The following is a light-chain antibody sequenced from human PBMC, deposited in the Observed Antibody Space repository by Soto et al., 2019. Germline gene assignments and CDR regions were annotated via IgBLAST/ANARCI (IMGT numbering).Light chain of an antibody. CDR1: SSDVGGYNY. CDR3: SSYAGSNNLV. Sequence: QSALTQPPSASGSPGQSVTISCTGTSSDVGGYNYVSWYQQHPGKAPKLMIYEVSKRPSGVPDRFSGSKSGNTASLTVSGLQAEDDADYYCSSYAGSNNLVFGSGTKLIVL. J-gene: IGLJ2*01. V-gene: IGLV2-8*01. CDR2: EVS.